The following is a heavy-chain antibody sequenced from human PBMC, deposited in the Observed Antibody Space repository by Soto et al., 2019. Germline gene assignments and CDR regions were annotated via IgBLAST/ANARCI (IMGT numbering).Heavy chain of an antibody. CDR3: ARDFGSIVVVAKSYYYYYYGMDV. J-gene: IGHJ6*02. CDR1: GGTFSSYA. CDR2: IIPIFGTA. D-gene: IGHD2-15*01. V-gene: IGHV1-69*13. Sequence: SVKVSCKASGGTFSSYAISWVRQAPGQGLEWMGGIIPIFGTANYAQKFQGRVTITADESTSTAYMELSSLRSEDTAVYYCARDFGSIVVVAKSYYYYYYGMDVWG.